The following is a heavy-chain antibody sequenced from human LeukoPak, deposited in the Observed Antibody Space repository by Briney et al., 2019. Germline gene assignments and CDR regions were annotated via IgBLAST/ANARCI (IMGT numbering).Heavy chain of an antibody. CDR3: ARAGGAYSYGQDNWFDP. V-gene: IGHV1-8*01. Sequence: GASVKVSCKASGYTFTSYDINWVRQATGQGLEWMGWMNLNSGNTGYAQKFQGRVTMTRNTSISTAYMELSSLRSEDTAVYYCARAGGAYSYGQDNWFDPWGQGTLVTVSS. J-gene: IGHJ5*02. CDR2: MNLNSGNT. CDR1: GYTFTSYD. D-gene: IGHD5-18*01.